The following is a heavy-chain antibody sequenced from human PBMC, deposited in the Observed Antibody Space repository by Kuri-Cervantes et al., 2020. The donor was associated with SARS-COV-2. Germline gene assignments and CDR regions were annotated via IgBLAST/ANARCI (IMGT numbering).Heavy chain of an antibody. CDR2: SNAGNGNT. D-gene: IGHD6-13*01. CDR1: GYTFTSYA. V-gene: IGHV1-3*02. CDR3: ARVDNHSRYGNNWSDP. J-gene: IGHJ5*02. Sequence: ASVKVSCKASGYTFTSYAMHWVRQAPGQRLEWMGWSNAGNGNTKYSQEFQGRVTITRDTSASTAYMELSSLRSEDTAVYYCARVDNHSRYGNNWSDPWGQGTLVTVSS.